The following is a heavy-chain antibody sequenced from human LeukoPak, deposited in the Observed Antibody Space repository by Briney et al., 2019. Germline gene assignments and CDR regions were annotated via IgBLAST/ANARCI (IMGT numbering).Heavy chain of an antibody. D-gene: IGHD4-17*01. CDR1: GFTFSSYG. V-gene: IGHV3-33*01. J-gene: IGHJ3*02. Sequence: PGGSLRLSCAASGFTFSSYGMHWVCQAPCKGLEWVGVIWYDGSNKYYADSVKGRFTISRDNSKNTLSLQMNSLRAEDTAVYYCVREQYGDDDAFDIWGQGTMVTVSS. CDR2: IWYDGSNK. CDR3: VREQYGDDDAFDI.